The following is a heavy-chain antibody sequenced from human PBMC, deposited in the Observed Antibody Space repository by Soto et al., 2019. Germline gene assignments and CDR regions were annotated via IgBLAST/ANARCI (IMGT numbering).Heavy chain of an antibody. Sequence: GGSLRLSCAASGFTFSSYWMHWVRQAPGKRLVWVSRINSDGSSASYADSVKGRFTISRDNAKNTLYLQMNSLRAEDTAVYYCAIRASYYDSSGYFDYWGQGTLVTVSS. D-gene: IGHD3-22*01. CDR1: GFTFSSYW. V-gene: IGHV3-74*01. CDR2: INSDGSSA. CDR3: AIRASYYDSSGYFDY. J-gene: IGHJ4*02.